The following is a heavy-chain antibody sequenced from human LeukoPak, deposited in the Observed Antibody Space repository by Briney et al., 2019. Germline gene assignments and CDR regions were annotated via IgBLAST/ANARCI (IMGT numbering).Heavy chain of an antibody. V-gene: IGHV3-23*01. D-gene: IGHD3-22*01. CDR1: GITLSNYG. CDR2: ISDSGGST. J-gene: IGHJ4*02. Sequence: GGSLRLACAVSGITLSNYGMRWVRQAPGKGLEWVAGISDSGGSTNYADSVKGRFTISRDNPKNTLYLQMNSLGAEDTAVYFCAKRGVVIRVILVGFHKESYYFDSWGQGALVTVSS. CDR3: AKRGVVIRVILVGFHKESYYFDS.